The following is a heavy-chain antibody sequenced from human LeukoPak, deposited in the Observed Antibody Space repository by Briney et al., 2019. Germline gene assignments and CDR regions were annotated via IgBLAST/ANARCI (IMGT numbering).Heavy chain of an antibody. CDR2: ISGSGGST. J-gene: IGHJ5*02. D-gene: IGHD6-19*01. CDR1: GFTFSSYA. CDR3: ANRHSGWYEGGWFDP. Sequence: PGGSLRLSCAASGFTFSSYAMSWVRQAPGKGLEWVSAISGSGGSTYYADSVKGRFTISRDNSKNTLYLQMNSLRAEDTAVYYCANRHSGWYEGGWFDPWGQGTLVTVSS. V-gene: IGHV3-23*01.